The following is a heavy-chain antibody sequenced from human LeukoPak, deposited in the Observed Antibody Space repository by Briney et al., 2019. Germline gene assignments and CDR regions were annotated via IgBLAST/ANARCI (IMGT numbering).Heavy chain of an antibody. V-gene: IGHV3-21*01. CDR2: ISSSSSYI. CDR1: GLTFSNAW. J-gene: IGHJ4*02. D-gene: IGHD6-13*01. CDR3: ARDNVYSISWYGLNHQFDY. Sequence: GGSLRLSCPAAGLTFSNAWMSWVRQAPGKGLEWVSSISSSSSYIYYADSVKGRFTISRDNAKNSLYLQMNSLRAEDTAVYYCARDNVYSISWYGLNHQFDYWGQGTLVTVSS.